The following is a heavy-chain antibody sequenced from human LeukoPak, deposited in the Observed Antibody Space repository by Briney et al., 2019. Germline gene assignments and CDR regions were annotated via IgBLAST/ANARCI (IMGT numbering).Heavy chain of an antibody. D-gene: IGHD3-10*01. CDR3: ARRSSMVRGVIIIPDAFDI. CDR1: GGSISSGSYY. V-gene: IGHV4-39*01. J-gene: IGHJ3*02. CDR2: IYYSGST. Sequence: SATLSLTCTVSGGSISSGSYYWDWIRHPPGNGLEWIGSIYYSGSTYYNPSLKSRATISVDTSKNQFSLKLSSVTAADTAVYYCARRSSMVRGVIIIPDAFDIWGQGTMVTVSS.